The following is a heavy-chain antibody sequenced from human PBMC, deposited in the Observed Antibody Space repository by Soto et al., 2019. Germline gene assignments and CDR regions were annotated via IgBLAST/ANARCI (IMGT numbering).Heavy chain of an antibody. J-gene: IGHJ6*02. Sequence: QVQLVESGGGVVQPGRSLRLSCAASEFTFSNYGMHWVRQAPGKGLEWVAVILNDGSNRYHADSMKDRFTISRDNSKNTLYLQMNSLRADDTAVYYCARDDEYSGNGMDVWGQGTTVTVS. D-gene: IGHD3-10*01. CDR3: ARDDEYSGNGMDV. CDR1: EFTFSNYG. CDR2: ILNDGSNR. V-gene: IGHV3-33*01.